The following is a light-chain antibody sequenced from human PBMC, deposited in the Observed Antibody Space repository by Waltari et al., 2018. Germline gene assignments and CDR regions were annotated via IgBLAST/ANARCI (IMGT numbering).Light chain of an antibody. CDR2: KDT. V-gene: IGLV3-25*03. J-gene: IGLJ2*01. CDR3: LSAYSGGSQGV. Sequence: SYELTQPPSVSVSPGQTAKIPCSGDALPKQYTYWYQQKPGQAPLLVIYKDTERPSGIPGRFSGSSSGTTVTLTSSGVQAEDEADYYCLSAYSGGSQGVFGGGTKLTVL. CDR1: ALPKQY.